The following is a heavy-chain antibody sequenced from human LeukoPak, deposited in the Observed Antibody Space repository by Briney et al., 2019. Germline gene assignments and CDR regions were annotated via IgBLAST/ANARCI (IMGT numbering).Heavy chain of an antibody. CDR1: GFISSDYS. Sequence: PGGSLRLSCAASGFISSDYSLHWVRQAPGKGLEGVAVTLYDGTMAYYADSVKGRFTISRDNSKNTLYLQMNSLRAEDTAVYYCARDEKEWLALDYWGQGTLVTVSS. V-gene: IGHV3-30*14. D-gene: IGHD3-3*01. CDR2: TLYDGTMA. CDR3: ARDEKEWLALDY. J-gene: IGHJ4*02.